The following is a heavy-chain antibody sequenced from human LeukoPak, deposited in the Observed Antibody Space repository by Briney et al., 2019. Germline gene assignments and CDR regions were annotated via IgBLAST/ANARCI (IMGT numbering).Heavy chain of an antibody. Sequence: ASVKVSCKASGYTFTSYGISWVRQAPGQGLEWMGWISAYNGNTNYAQKLQGRVTMTTDTSTSTAYMELRSLRSDDTAVYYCARERRSVPAAIPGGDDAFDIWGQGTMVTVSS. J-gene: IGHJ3*02. CDR1: GYTFTSYG. D-gene: IGHD2-2*02. V-gene: IGHV1-18*01. CDR3: ARERRSVPAAIPGGDDAFDI. CDR2: ISAYNGNT.